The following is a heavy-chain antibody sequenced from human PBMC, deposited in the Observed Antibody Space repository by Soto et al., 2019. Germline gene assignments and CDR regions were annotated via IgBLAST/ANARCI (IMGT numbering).Heavy chain of an antibody. J-gene: IGHJ3*02. V-gene: IGHV5-51*01. D-gene: IGHD4-17*01. CDR1: GYSFTSYW. Sequence: GESLKISCKGSGYSFTSYWIGWVRQMPGKGLEWMGIIYPGDSDTRYSPSFQGQVTISADKSISTAYLQWSSLKASDTAMYYCAGHLGLRLRSPDDAFDIWGQGTMVTVSS. CDR3: AGHLGLRLRSPDDAFDI. CDR2: IYPGDSDT.